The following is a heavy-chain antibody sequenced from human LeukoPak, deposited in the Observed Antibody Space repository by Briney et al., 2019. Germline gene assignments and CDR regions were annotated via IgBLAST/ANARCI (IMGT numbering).Heavy chain of an antibody. CDR1: GFTFSSYS. V-gene: IGHV3-30*18. CDR2: ISYDGSNK. D-gene: IGHD2-15*01. Sequence: GGSLRLSCAASGFTFSSYSMNWVRQAPGKGLEWVAVISYDGSNKYYADSVKGRFTISRDNSKNTLYLQMNSLRAEDTAVYYCAKEEGFVARLGYWGQGTLVTVSS. J-gene: IGHJ4*02. CDR3: AKEEGFVARLGY.